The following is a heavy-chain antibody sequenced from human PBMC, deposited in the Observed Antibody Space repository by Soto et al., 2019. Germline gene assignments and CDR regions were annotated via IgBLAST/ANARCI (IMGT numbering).Heavy chain of an antibody. CDR1: GYSFTTHA. CDR2: INTGNGNT. V-gene: IGHV1-3*04. CDR3: ARGTRATQYYYYFYGMDV. J-gene: IGHJ6*02. Sequence: GASVKVSCKASGYSFTTHAMIWVRQAPGQRPEWMGWINTGNGNTRYSPRFQGRVNITRDTSASTAYMELSSVTAADTAVYYCARGTRATQYYYYFYGMDVWGQGTTVTVSS.